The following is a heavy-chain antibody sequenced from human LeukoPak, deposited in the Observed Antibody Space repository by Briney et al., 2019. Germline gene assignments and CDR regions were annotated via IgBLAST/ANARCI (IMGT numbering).Heavy chain of an antibody. CDR3: ARDSGTTGEVKFDP. Sequence: SETLSLTCTVSGGSISSYYWSWIRQPPGKGLEWIGYIYYSGSTNYNPSLKSRVTISVDTSKNQFSLKLTSVTAADTAVYYCARDSGTTGEVKFDPWGQGTLVTVSS. D-gene: IGHD3-10*01. CDR1: GGSISSYY. V-gene: IGHV4-59*12. J-gene: IGHJ5*02. CDR2: IYYSGST.